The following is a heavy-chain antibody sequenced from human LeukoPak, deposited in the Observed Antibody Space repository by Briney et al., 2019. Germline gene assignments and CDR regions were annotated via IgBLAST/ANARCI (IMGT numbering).Heavy chain of an antibody. J-gene: IGHJ4*02. V-gene: IGHV4-59*08. Sequence: SETLSLTCTVSGGSISSYYWSWIRQPPGKGLEWIGYIYYSGSTYYNPSLRSRVTISVDTSKNQFSLKVNSVTAAGTAVYYCATQSSGYYLSFDYWGQGTLVTVSS. CDR1: GGSISSYY. CDR3: ATQSSGYYLSFDY. CDR2: IYYSGST. D-gene: IGHD3-22*01.